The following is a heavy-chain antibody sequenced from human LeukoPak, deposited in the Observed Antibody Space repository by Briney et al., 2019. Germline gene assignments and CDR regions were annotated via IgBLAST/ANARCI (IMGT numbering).Heavy chain of an antibody. J-gene: IGHJ4*02. Sequence: GASVKVSCKASGYTFTGYYMHWVRQAPGQGLEWMGWINPNSGGTNYAQKFQGRVTMTRDTSISTAYMELSSLRSEDTAVYYCATVPVATISEGLFYFGYWGQGTLVTVSS. CDR2: INPNSGGT. CDR1: GYTFTGYY. CDR3: ATVPVATISEGLFYFGY. D-gene: IGHD5-12*01. V-gene: IGHV1-2*02.